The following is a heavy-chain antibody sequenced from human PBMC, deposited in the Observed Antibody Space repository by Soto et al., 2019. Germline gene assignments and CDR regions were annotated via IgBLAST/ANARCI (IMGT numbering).Heavy chain of an antibody. CDR3: ARVPYSSSWYDY. CDR1: GGSISSYY. CDR2: IYTSGST. V-gene: IGHV4-4*07. D-gene: IGHD6-13*01. J-gene: IGHJ4*02. Sequence: SETLSLTCTVSGGSISSYYWSWIRQPAGKGLEWIGRIYTSGSTNYNPSLKSRVTMPVDTSKNQFSLKLSSVTAADTAVYYCARVPYSSSWYDYWGQGTLVTVSS.